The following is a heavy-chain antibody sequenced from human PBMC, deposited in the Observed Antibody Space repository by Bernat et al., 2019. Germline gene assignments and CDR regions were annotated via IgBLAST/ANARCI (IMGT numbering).Heavy chain of an antibody. V-gene: IGHV1-69*02. Sequence: QVQLVQSGAEVKKPGSSVKVSCKASGGTFSSYTISWVRQAPGQGLEWMGRIIPILGIANYAQKFQGRVTITADKSTGTAYMELSSLRSEDTAVYYCARSVRDDSSGLFGYWGQGTLVTVSS. CDR3: ARSVRDDSSGLFGY. CDR1: GGTFSSYT. CDR2: IIPILGIA. D-gene: IGHD3-22*01. J-gene: IGHJ4*02.